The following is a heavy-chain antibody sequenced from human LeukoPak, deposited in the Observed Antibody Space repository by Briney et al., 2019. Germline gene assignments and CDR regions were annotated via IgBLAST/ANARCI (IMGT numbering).Heavy chain of an antibody. CDR3: AKCPGVWLQPFDY. Sequence: SGGSLRLSCPASGFTFSSYAMSWVRQAPGKGLEWVSAISGSGGSTYYADSVKGRFTISRDNSKNTLYLQMNSLRAEDTAVYYCAKCPGVWLQPFDYWGQGTLVTVSS. D-gene: IGHD5-12*01. CDR1: GFTFSSYA. J-gene: IGHJ4*02. V-gene: IGHV3-23*01. CDR2: ISGSGGST.